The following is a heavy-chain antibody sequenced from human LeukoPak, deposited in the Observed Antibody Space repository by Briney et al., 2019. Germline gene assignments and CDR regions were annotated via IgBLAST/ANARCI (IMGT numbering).Heavy chain of an antibody. D-gene: IGHD2-2*02. J-gene: IGHJ6*03. CDR3: AKGWADCSSTSCYTQTPDYYYYMDV. Sequence: GGSLSLSCAASGFTFSSYGMHWVRQAPGKGLEWVAVIWYDGSNKYYADSVKGRFTISRDNSKNTLYLQMNSLRAEDTAVYYCAKGWADCSSTSCYTQTPDYYYYMDVWGKGTTVTVSS. CDR2: IWYDGSNK. CDR1: GFTFSSYG. V-gene: IGHV3-33*06.